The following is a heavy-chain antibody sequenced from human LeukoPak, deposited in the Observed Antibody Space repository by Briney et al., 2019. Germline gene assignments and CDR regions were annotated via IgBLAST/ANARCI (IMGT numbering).Heavy chain of an antibody. CDR2: IHNSDS. Sequence: PSETLSLTCTVSGGLINSYYWHWIRQSPGKGLEWIASIHNSDSNYNPSLRSRAIVSVDTSKNQLSLNVSSVTTADTAVYDCARGFYYSGKYDWLDPWGQGTRVTVSS. D-gene: IGHD1-26*01. V-gene: IGHV4-4*08. J-gene: IGHJ5*02. CDR1: GGLINSYY. CDR3: ARGFYYSGKYDWLDP.